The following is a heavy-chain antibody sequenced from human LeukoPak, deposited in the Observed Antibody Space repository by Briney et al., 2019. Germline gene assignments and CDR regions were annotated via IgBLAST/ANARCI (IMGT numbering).Heavy chain of an antibody. Sequence: SVKVSCKASGGTFSSYTISWVRQAPGQGLEWMGRIIPILGIANYAQKFQGRVTITADKSTSTAYMELSSLRSEDTAVYYCARKDTVTTPLYYYGMDVWGQGTTVTVSS. CDR1: GGTFSSYT. V-gene: IGHV1-69*02. J-gene: IGHJ6*02. CDR2: IIPILGIA. D-gene: IGHD4-17*01. CDR3: ARKDTVTTPLYYYGMDV.